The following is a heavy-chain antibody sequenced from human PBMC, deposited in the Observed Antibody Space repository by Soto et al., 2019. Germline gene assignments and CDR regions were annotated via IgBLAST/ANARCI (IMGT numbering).Heavy chain of an antibody. CDR3: ARSGSSWSIYYYYGMDV. Sequence: SETLSLTCTVSGGSISSGGYYWSWIRQHPGKGLEWIGYIYYSGSTYYNPSLKSRVTISVDTSKNQFSLKLSSVTAADTAVYYCARSGSSWSIYYYYGMDVWGQGTTVTVSS. J-gene: IGHJ6*02. D-gene: IGHD6-13*01. V-gene: IGHV4-31*03. CDR1: GGSISSGGYY. CDR2: IYYSGST.